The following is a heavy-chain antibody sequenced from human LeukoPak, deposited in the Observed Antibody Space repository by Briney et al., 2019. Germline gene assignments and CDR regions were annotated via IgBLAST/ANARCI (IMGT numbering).Heavy chain of an antibody. CDR2: ISSNGGST. V-gene: IGHV3-64*01. CDR3: AGELLSSSWSVGAFDI. D-gene: IGHD6-13*01. Sequence: GGSLRLSCAASGFTFSSYAMHWVRQAPGKGLEYVSAISSNGGSTYYANSVKGRFTISRDNSKNTLYLQMGSLRAEDMAVYYCAGELLSSSWSVGAFDIWGQGTMVTVSS. CDR1: GFTFSSYA. J-gene: IGHJ3*02.